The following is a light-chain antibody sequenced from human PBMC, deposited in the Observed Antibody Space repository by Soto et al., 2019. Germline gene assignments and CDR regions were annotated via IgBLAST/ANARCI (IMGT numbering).Light chain of an antibody. CDR1: QNVLSNY. CDR3: QQYGFPPRT. CDR2: GAS. V-gene: IGKV3-20*01. J-gene: IGKJ1*01. Sequence: EIVLPKSPGTLSLSAGERSSLSCWASQNVLSNYLAWYQQKPGQAPRLLIYGASSRATGIPDRFSGSGSGTDFTLTISRLEPEDFAVYYCQQYGFPPRTFGQGGMVDIK.